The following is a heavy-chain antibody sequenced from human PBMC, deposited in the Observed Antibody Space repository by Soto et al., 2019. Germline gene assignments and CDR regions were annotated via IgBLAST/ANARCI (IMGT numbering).Heavy chain of an antibody. J-gene: IGHJ3*02. CDR1: GIPFSNYA. D-gene: IGHD3-10*01. Sequence: GGSLRLSCAASGIPFSNYAMSLVRQSPGKGLEWVSSVSGSGGNAYYGDSVKGRFTISRDNSKNTLYLQMNSLRAEDTAVYYCAKNREYYFGSGHSYDAFDMWGQGEMVTVSS. CDR2: VSGSGGNA. CDR3: AKNREYYFGSGHSYDAFDM. V-gene: IGHV3-23*01.